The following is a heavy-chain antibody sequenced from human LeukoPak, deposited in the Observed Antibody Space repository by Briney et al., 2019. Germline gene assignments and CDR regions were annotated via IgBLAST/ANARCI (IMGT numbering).Heavy chain of an antibody. Sequence: GGSLRLSCAASGFTFSSYAMHWVRQAPGKGLEYVSAISSNGGSTYYANSVKGRFTISRDNSKNTLYLQMGSLRAEDMAVYYCARGSSGYRVAEDYWGQGTLVTVSS. V-gene: IGHV3-64*01. CDR3: ARGSSGYRVAEDY. CDR2: ISSNGGST. CDR1: GFTFSSYA. J-gene: IGHJ4*02. D-gene: IGHD3-22*01.